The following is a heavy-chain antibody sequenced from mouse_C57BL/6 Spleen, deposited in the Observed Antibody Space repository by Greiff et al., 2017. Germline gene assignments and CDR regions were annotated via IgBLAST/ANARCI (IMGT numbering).Heavy chain of an antibody. J-gene: IGHJ2*01. Sequence: EVKVVESGGGLVQPGGSLSLSCAASGFTFTDYYMSWVRQPPGKALEWLGFIRNKANGYTTEYSASVKGRFTISRDKYQSILYLQMNALRSEDSATYYCAAQLTGPFYYWGQVTTLTVSS. CDR1: GFTFTDYY. D-gene: IGHD4-1*01. CDR2: IRNKANGYTT. V-gene: IGHV7-3*01. CDR3: AAQLTGPFYY.